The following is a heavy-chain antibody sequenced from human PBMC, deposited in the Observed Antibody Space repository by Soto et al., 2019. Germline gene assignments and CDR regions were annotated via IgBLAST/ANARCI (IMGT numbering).Heavy chain of an antibody. J-gene: IGHJ3*02. CDR2: MNPNSGNT. CDR1: GYTFTSYD. D-gene: IGHD3-22*01. V-gene: IGHV1-8*01. Sequence: ASVKVSCKASGYTFTSYDINWVRQATGQGLEWMGWMNPNSGNTGYAQKFQGRVTMTRNTSISTAYMELSSLRSEDTAVYYCARSGNYDDSSGYYRGAFDIWGQGTMVTVSS. CDR3: ARSGNYDDSSGYYRGAFDI.